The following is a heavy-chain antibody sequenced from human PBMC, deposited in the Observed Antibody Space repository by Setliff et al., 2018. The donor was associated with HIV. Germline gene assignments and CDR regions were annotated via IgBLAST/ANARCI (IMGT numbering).Heavy chain of an antibody. D-gene: IGHD6-19*01. Sequence: KTSETLSLTCAVYGGSFSDYFWTWIRQPPGKGLEWIGHINTSGSTNYNPSLKSRVTISVDTSKNQFSLKLSSVTAEDTAVYYCAREFTSVAGTRPPFDPWGQGTLVTVSS. CDR1: GGSFSDYF. CDR3: AREFTSVAGTRPPFDP. J-gene: IGHJ5*02. CDR2: INTSGST. V-gene: IGHV4-34*01.